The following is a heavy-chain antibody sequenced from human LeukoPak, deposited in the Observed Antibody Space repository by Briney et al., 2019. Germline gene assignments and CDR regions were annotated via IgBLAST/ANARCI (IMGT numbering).Heavy chain of an antibody. J-gene: IGHJ4*02. CDR3: ARAAGNCGGDCYRLLY. V-gene: IGHV1-8*01. CDR2: MNPNSGNT. D-gene: IGHD2-21*01. CDR1: GYSFTTYD. Sequence: ASVKVSCKASGYSFTTYDINWVRQATGQGLEWLGWMNPNSGNTGYAQKFQGRVTVTRNISITTAYMELTNLRSEDTAVYYCARAAGNCGGDCYRLLYWGQGTLVTVSS.